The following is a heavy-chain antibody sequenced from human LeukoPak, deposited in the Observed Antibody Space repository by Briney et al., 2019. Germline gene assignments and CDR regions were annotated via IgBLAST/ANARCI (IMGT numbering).Heavy chain of an antibody. V-gene: IGHV4-39*01. D-gene: IGHD3-16*01. J-gene: IGHJ3*02. CDR2: IYYSGST. CDR1: GGSISSSSYY. CDR3: ARRGPYIGAMADI. Sequence: SETLSLTCTVSGGSISSSSYYWGWFRQPPGKGLEWIGSIYYSGSTYYNPSLKSRVTISVDTSKNQFSLKLSSVTAADTAVYYCARRGPYIGAMADIWGQGTMVTVSS.